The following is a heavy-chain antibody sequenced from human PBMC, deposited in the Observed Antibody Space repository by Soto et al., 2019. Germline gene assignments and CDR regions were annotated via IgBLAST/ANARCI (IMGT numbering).Heavy chain of an antibody. CDR2: IYYSGST. V-gene: IGHV4-59*01. D-gene: IGHD4-17*01. Sequence: LSLTCTLSCVPISLYYWSWIRQPPGKGLEWIGYIYYSGSTNYNPSLKSRVTISVDTSKNQFSLKLSSVTAADTAVYYCARDLTTVTTSGYYYYGMDVWGQGTTVTVSS. CDR1: CVPISLYY. J-gene: IGHJ6*01. CDR3: ARDLTTVTTSGYYYYGMDV.